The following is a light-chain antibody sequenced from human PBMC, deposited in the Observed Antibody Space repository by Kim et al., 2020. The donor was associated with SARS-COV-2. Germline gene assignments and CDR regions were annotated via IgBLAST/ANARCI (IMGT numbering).Light chain of an antibody. V-gene: IGLV3-21*04. CDR3: QVWDSSSDHWV. CDR1: NIGSKS. J-gene: IGLJ3*02. Sequence: PGKTARIPCGGNNIGSKSVHWYQQKPGQAPVLVIYYDSDRPSGIPERFSGSNSGNTATLTISRVEAGDEADYYCQVWDSSSDHWVFGGGTKLTVL. CDR2: YDS.